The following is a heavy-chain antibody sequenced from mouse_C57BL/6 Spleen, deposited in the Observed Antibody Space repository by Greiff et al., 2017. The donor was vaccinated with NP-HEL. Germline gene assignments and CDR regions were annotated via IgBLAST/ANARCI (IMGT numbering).Heavy chain of an antibody. CDR2: INPSTGYS. CDR1: GYTFTSYW. J-gene: IGHJ2*01. Sequence: VQLQQSGADLVKPGASVKLSCEASGYTFTSYWMHWVKQRPGQGLEWIGHINPSTGYSTSNQKFKVKATLTADKTSSTAYMQLSSLIYEVSAVYYCARWSEDYWGQGTTLTVSS. CDR3: ARWSEDY. V-gene: IGHV1-7*01.